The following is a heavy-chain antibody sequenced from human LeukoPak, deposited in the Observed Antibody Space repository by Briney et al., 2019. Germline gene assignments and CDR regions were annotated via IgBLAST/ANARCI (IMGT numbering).Heavy chain of an antibody. D-gene: IGHD3-10*01. CDR3: ASLGYYGSGSYLYFDY. V-gene: IGHV3-53*01. CDR2: IYSGGDT. Sequence: GGPLRLSCAASGVTISSDYMSWVRQAPGKGLEWVSLIYSGGDTYYADSVRGRFTISRDNSKNTLYLQMNSLRAEDTAVYYCASLGYYGSGSYLYFDYWGQGTLVTVSS. J-gene: IGHJ4*02. CDR1: GVTISSDY.